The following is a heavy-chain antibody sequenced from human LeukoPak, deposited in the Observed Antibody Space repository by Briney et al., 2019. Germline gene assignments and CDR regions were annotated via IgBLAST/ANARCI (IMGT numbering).Heavy chain of an antibody. V-gene: IGHV4-34*01. CDR3: ARRPLSFYDY. D-gene: IGHD2-8*01. CDR2: INHSGST. Sequence: SETLSLTCAVYGGSFSGYYWSWIRQPPGKGLEWIGEINHSGSTNYNPSLKSRVTISVDTSKNQFSLKLNSVTAADTAVYYCARRPLSFYDYWGQGTLVTVSS. J-gene: IGHJ4*02. CDR1: GGSFSGYY.